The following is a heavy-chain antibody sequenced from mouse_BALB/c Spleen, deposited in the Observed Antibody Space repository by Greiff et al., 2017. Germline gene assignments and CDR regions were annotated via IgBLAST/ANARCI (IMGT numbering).Heavy chain of an antibody. J-gene: IGHJ2*01. CDR3: ARDPDSEGNYFDY. CDR1: GFSLTSYG. CDR2: IWAGGST. V-gene: IGHV2-9*02. D-gene: IGHD6-1*01. Sequence: VKLMESGPGLVAPSQSLSITCTVSGFSLTSYGVHWVRQPPGKGLEWLGVIWAGGSTNYNSALMPRLSTSKDNSKSQVFLKMNSLQTDDTAMYYCARDPDSEGNYFDYWGQGTTLTVSS.